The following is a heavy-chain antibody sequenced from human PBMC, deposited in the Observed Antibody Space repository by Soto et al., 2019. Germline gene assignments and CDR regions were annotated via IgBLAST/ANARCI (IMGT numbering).Heavy chain of an antibody. CDR2: IYHSGSP. D-gene: IGHD3-22*01. CDR1: GGSISSGAYF. V-gene: IGHV4-30-2*01. CDR3: AGSGYYTNYFDY. Sequence: QLKLQESGSGLVKPSQTLSLTCAVSGGSISSGAYFWSWFREPPGKGLEWIGSIYHSGSPSYTPYLKSRLTISVDRSKNQFSLKLSSVTTADTAVYFCAGSGYYTNYFDYWGQGTLVTVSS. J-gene: IGHJ4*02.